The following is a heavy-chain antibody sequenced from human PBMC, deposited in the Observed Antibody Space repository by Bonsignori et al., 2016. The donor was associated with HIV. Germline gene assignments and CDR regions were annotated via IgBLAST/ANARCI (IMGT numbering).Heavy chain of an antibody. J-gene: IGHJ6*03. Sequence: EVQLVESGGGLVQPGRSLRLSCTASGFTFSDYAMSWVRQAPGKGLEWVGFIRSKAYGGTTEYAASVKGRFTISRDDSKSIAYLQMNSLKTEDTAVYYCGPYCTSTSCYTYYYYHMDVCGQGP. V-gene: IGHV3-49*04. D-gene: IGHD2-2*02. CDR2: IRSKAYGGTT. CDR3: GPYCTSTSCYTYYYYHMDV. CDR1: GFTFSDYA.